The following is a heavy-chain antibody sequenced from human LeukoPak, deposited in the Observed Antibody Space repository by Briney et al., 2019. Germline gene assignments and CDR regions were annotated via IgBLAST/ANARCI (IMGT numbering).Heavy chain of an antibody. CDR2: IYYSGTT. Sequence: TSETLSLTCTVSGGSINGYYWSWIRQPPGEGLEWIGNIYYSGTTSYNPSLESRVIISVDMSKNQFSLKLRSVTAADTAVYYCARDKLPAPWDGMDVWGQGTTVTVTS. V-gene: IGHV4-59*01. J-gene: IGHJ6*02. CDR3: ARDKLPAPWDGMDV. D-gene: IGHD2-2*01. CDR1: GGSINGYY.